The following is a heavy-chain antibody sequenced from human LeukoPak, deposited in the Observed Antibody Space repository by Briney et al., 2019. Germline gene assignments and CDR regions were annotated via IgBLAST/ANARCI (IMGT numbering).Heavy chain of an antibody. CDR3: ARDFSQSSNYLYY. CDR1: GYTFTDFY. J-gene: IGHJ4*02. CDR2: INPNSGGA. D-gene: IGHD6-19*01. Sequence: ASVKVSCKASGYTFTDFYLHWVRQAPGRGLEWMGWINPNSGGANYAQKFQGRVTMTRDTSVSAAYMELSRLRSDDTAVYYCARDFSQSSNYLYYWGQGTLVTVSS. V-gene: IGHV1-2*02.